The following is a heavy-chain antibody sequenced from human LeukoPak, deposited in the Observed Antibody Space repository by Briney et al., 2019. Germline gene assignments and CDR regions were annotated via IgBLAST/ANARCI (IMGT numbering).Heavy chain of an antibody. D-gene: IGHD2-2*01. CDR2: IIPILGIA. J-gene: IGHJ6*02. CDR3: ARGSSTSQYHYGMDV. V-gene: IGHV1-69*04. CDR1: GGTFSSYA. Sequence: SVKVSCKASGGTFSSYAISWVRQAPGQGLEWMGRIIPILGIANYAQKFQGRVTITADKSTSTAYMELSSLRSEDTAVYYCARGSSTSQYHYGMDVWGQGTTVTVSS.